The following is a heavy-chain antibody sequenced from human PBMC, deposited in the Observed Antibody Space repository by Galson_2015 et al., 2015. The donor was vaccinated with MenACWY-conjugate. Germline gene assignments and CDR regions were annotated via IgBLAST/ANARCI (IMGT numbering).Heavy chain of an antibody. CDR1: GFPFYSYW. Sequence: SLRLSCAASGFPFYSYWMTWARQAPGKGLEWVANMKYDGSEQYYVDSVRGRFTISRDNAKNSLYLQMNSLRPEDTAVYYCVRPIMTFAAVRSLDNWGQGTVVTVSS. J-gene: IGHJ4*02. V-gene: IGHV3-7*01. CDR2: MKYDGSEQ. CDR3: VRPIMTFAAVRSLDN. D-gene: IGHD3-10*01.